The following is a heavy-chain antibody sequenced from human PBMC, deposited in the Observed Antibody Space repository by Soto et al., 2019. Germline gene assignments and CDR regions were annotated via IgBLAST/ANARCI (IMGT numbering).Heavy chain of an antibody. V-gene: IGHV3-48*02. CDR2: ISSSSSTI. D-gene: IGHD1-20*01. CDR3: ARAGGGMGATVSALDY. CDR1: GFILSSYS. Sequence: GGSLRLSYAASGFILSSYSMNWVRQAPGKGLEWVGYISSSSSTIYYADSVTGRFTISREHAKNSLYLQKNSLRDEDTEVYYCARAGGGMGATVSALDYWGQGTLVTVSS. J-gene: IGHJ4*02.